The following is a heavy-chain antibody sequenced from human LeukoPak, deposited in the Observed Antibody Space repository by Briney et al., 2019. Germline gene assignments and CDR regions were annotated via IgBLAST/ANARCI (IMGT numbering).Heavy chain of an antibody. CDR1: GGSISSYY. D-gene: IGHD2-21*02. V-gene: IGHV4-59*12. J-gene: IGHJ5*02. CDR2: IYYSGST. CDR3: ARERYCGGDCYSRWFDP. Sequence: SETLSLTCTVSGGSISSYYWSWIRQPPGKGLEWIGYIYYSGSTHYNPSLKSRVTISVDTSKNQFSLKLSSVTAADTAVYYCARERYCGGDCYSRWFDPWGQGTLVTVSS.